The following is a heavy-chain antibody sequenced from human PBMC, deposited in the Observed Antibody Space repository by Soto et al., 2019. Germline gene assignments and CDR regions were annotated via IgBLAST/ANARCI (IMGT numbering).Heavy chain of an antibody. J-gene: IGHJ5*02. CDR1: GFTFSSYG. CDR2: IWYDGSNK. V-gene: IGHV3-33*01. D-gene: IGHD6-13*01. CDR3: ARDRMEGSSGNWFDP. Sequence: GGSLRLSCAASGFTFSSYGMHWVRQAPGKGLEWVAVIWYDGSNKYYADSVKGRFTISRDNSKNTLYLQMNSLRAEDTAVYYCARDRMEGSSGNWFDPWGQGTLVTVSS.